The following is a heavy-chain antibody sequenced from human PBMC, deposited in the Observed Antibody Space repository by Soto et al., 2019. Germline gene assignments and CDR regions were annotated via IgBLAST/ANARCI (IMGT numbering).Heavy chain of an antibody. Sequence: XGTLSRNCTVFGGCISSSSYYGGWIRQPPGKGLEWIGSIYYSGSTYYNPSLKSRVTISVDTSKNQFSLKLSSVTAADTAVYYCARHGDIPRWGQGTLVIVSS. V-gene: IGHV4-39*01. CDR3: ARHGDIPR. CDR2: IYYSGST. D-gene: IGHD3-10*01. J-gene: IGHJ4*02. CDR1: GGCISSSSYY.